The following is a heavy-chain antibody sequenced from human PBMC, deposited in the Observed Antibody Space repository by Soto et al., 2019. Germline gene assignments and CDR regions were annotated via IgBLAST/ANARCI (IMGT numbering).Heavy chain of an antibody. CDR1: GFTLSDYT. CDR2: ISSGGNNK. CDR3: TRDRPYSGSFSDF. Sequence: PGGSLRLSCAASGFTLSDYTMSWVRQAPGKGLEWVSSISSGGNNKYCADSVKGRFAISRDNANNSLYLQMNSLRAEDTGVYYCTRDRPYSGSFSDFWGQGTLVTVSS. V-gene: IGHV3-48*03. J-gene: IGHJ4*02. D-gene: IGHD1-26*01.